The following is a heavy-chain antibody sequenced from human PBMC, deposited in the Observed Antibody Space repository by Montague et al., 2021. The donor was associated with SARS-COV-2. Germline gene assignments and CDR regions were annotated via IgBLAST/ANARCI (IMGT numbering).Heavy chain of an antibody. J-gene: IGHJ4*02. CDR2: XFWDDDK. Sequence: PALVKPTQTLTLTCTVSGFSLSTSGEGVGWIRQPPGKALEWLALXFWDDDKRYSPSLKNRVTITKDTSKNQVVLRMTNMDPLGTATYYCAHKVKWELYYFDYWGQGTLVTVSS. V-gene: IGHV2-5*02. CDR1: GFSLSTSGEG. D-gene: IGHD4-23*01. CDR3: AHKVKWELYYFDY.